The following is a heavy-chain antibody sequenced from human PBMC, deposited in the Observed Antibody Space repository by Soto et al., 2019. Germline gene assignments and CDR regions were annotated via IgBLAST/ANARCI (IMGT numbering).Heavy chain of an antibody. CDR3: ARRYGSSSFDI. V-gene: IGHV4-59*08. Sequence: QVQLQESGPGLVKPSETLSLTCTVSGGSISSYYWSWIRQPPGKGLEWIGDIYYSGSTNYNPSLRSRVTISADPSTSQFSLKLRSVPAADTAVYFCARRYGSSSFDIWGQGTMVTVSS. CDR1: GGSISSYY. D-gene: IGHD3-10*01. J-gene: IGHJ3*02. CDR2: IYYSGST.